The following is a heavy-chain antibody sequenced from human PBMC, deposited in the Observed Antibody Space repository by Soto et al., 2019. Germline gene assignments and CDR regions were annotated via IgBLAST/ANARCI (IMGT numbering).Heavy chain of an antibody. Sequence: PSETLSLTFTVSGGSMSSGGYSWTLIRQHPGKGLEWIGNIYYSRRTYYKPSLKSRVTISADTSKNQSSLKMRYLTAADTAVYYSARDNCFGGPRHSGFDYWGPGIPVTVSS. V-gene: IGHV4-31*03. J-gene: IGHJ4*02. D-gene: IGHD1-1*01. CDR1: GGSMSSGGYS. CDR3: ARDNCFGGPRHSGFDY. CDR2: IYYSRRT.